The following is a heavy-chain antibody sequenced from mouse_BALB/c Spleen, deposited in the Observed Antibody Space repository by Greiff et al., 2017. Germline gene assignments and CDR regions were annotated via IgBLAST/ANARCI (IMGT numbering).Heavy chain of an antibody. J-gene: IGHJ2*01. V-gene: IGHV6-6*02. CDR1: GFTFSNYW. CDR2: IRLKSNNYAT. CDR3: TWGYYFDY. Sequence: EVQLVESGGGLVQPGGSMKLSCVASGFTFSNYWMNWVRQSPEKGLEWVAEIRLKSNNYATHYAESVKGRFTISRDDSKSSVYLQMNNLRAEDTGIYYCTWGYYFDYWGQGTTLTVSS.